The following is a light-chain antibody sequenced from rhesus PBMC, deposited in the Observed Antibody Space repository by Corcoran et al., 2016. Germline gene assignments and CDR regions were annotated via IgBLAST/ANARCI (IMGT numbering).Light chain of an antibody. CDR1: QSIGNN. CDR2: AAS. J-gene: IGKJ2*01. CDR3: QNSDSAPNS. V-gene: IGKV1-59*02. Sequence: AIQMTQSPSSLSTSVGDTVTITCRASQSIGNNLAWYHQKPGKVPKLLIYAASTLPSEVPSRFRGSGAGTQFTLPISSLQPEDVATYYCQNSDSAPNSFGQGTKVEIK.